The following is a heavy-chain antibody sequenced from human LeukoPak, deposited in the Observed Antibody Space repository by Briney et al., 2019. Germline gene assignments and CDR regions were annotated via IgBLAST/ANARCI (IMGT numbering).Heavy chain of an antibody. CDR1: GYTFTSYG. V-gene: IGHV1-2*02. Sequence: GASVKVSCKASGYTFTSYGISWVRQAPGQGLEWMGWINPNSGGTNYAQKFQGRVTMTRDTSISTAYMELSRLRSDDTAVYYCASLGCSGGSCYFDYWGQGTLVTVSS. CDR3: ASLGCSGGSCYFDY. D-gene: IGHD2-15*01. CDR2: INPNSGGT. J-gene: IGHJ4*02.